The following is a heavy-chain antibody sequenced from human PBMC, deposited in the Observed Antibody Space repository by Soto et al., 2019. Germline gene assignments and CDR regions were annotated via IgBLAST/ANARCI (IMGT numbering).Heavy chain of an antibody. CDR2: ITASADTT. CDR3: ANVRPLNHCTSTSCLGAFDI. D-gene: IGHD2-2*01. CDR1: AFTFRSYA. J-gene: IGHJ3*02. Sequence: EEQLLESGGGLVRPGGSLRLSCAASAFTFRSYAMSWVRQAPGKGLEWVSAITASADTTYYADSVKGRFTISGDNSKNTLYLRMNSLRAEDTAVYYSANVRPLNHCTSTSCLGAFDILVQGTMVTVS. V-gene: IGHV3-23*01.